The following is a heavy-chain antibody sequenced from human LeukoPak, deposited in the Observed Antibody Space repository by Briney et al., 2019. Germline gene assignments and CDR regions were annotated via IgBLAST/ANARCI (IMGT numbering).Heavy chain of an antibody. CDR2: INPKSGGT. V-gene: IGHV1-2*02. J-gene: IGHJ3*01. CDR3: TRETGANDDPGAFDV. D-gene: IGHD2-8*01. CDR1: GYSFTGYY. Sequence: ASVKVSCKASGYSFTGYYIHWVRQAPGQGLEWMGCINPKSGGTDSAEKFGGRVTMSRDTSVRTSYLEVRRLKSDDTAVYYCTRETGANDDPGAFDVWGQGTMVTVSS.